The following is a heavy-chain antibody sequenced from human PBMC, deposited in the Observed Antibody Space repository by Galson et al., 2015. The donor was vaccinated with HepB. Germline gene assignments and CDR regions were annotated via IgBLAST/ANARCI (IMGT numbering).Heavy chain of an antibody. D-gene: IGHD1-14*01. CDR1: GFTFSSYG. J-gene: IGHJ6*02. V-gene: IGHV3-33*08. Sequence: LRLSCAASGFTFSSYGMHWVRQAPGKGLEWVAVIWYDGSNKYYADSVKGRFTISRDNSRNTLYLQMNSLRAEDTAVYYCARTDNQDYYYYGMDVWGQGTTVTVSS. CDR2: IWYDGSNK. CDR3: ARTDNQDYYYYGMDV.